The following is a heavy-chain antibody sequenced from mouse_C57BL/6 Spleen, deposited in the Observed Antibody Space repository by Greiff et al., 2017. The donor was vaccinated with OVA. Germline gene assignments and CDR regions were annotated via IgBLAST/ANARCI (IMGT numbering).Heavy chain of an antibody. CDR1: GYSITSGYS. V-gene: IGHV3-6*01. J-gene: IGHJ2*01. D-gene: IGHD1-1*01. CDR2: ISYDGSN. CDR3: ARGDYGSRVY. Sequence: VQLKESGPGLVKPSQSLSLTCSVPGYSITSGYSWNWIRQFPGNKLEWMGYISYDGSNNYNPSLKNRISITRDTSKNQFFLKLNSVTTEDTATYDCARGDYGSRVYWGQGTTLTVSS.